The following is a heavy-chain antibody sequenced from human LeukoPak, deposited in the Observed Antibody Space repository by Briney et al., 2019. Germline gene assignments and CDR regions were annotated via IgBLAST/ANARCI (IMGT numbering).Heavy chain of an antibody. V-gene: IGHV3-74*01. CDR3: ARDLRSPSDTNIAIDY. CDR1: GFTFSSYW. CDR2: INGDGSST. Sequence: PGGSLRLSCAASGFTFSSYWMHWVRQTPGKGLVWVSRINGDGSSTVSADSVKGRFTISRDNAMNTLYLQMSSLRAEDTAVYYCARDLRSPSDTNIAIDYWGQGTLVTVSS. J-gene: IGHJ4*02.